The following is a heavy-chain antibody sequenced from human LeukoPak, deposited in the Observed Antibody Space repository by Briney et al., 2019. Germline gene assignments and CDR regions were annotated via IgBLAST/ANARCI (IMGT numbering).Heavy chain of an antibody. CDR1: GGSFSGYY. Sequence: KPSETLSLTCAVYGGSFSGYYWSWIRKPPGKGLEWIGEINHRGSTNYNPSLKSRVTISVDTSKNQFSLKLSSVTAADTAVYYCAGRFYWGQGTLVTVSS. V-gene: IGHV4-34*01. CDR3: AGRFY. CDR2: INHRGST. J-gene: IGHJ4*02.